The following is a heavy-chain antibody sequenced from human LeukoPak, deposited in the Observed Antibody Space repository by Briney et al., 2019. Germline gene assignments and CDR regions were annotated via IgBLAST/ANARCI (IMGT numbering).Heavy chain of an antibody. Sequence: GGSLRLSCAASGFTFSSYWMSWVRQAPGKGLEWVANIKQDGSEKYYVDSVKGRFTISRDNAKNSLYLQMNSLRAEDTAVYYCARDRDSSGSVRKADYWGQGTLVTVSS. CDR3: ARDRDSSGSVRKADY. CDR2: IKQDGSEK. V-gene: IGHV3-7*01. CDR1: GFTFSSYW. J-gene: IGHJ4*02. D-gene: IGHD3-22*01.